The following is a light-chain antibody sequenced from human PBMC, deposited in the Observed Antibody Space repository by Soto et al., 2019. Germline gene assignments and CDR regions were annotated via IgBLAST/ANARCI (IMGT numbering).Light chain of an antibody. CDR2: DAS. V-gene: IGKV1-5*01. CDR1: QSVNKW. Sequence: QMTDSGSTLCPSVGDRVTITCRASQSVNKWLAWFQQKPGKVPKLLIFDASTLQTGVPSRFGGGGSGTEFTLTISCLQPDDFATYYCQQYNSYSPSSFGPGAILDIK. J-gene: IGKJ3*01. CDR3: QQYNSYSPSS.